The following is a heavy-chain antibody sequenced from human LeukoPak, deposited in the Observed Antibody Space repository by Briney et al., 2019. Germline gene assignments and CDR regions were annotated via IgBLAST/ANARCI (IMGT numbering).Heavy chain of an antibody. V-gene: IGHV4-61*02. D-gene: IGHD6-13*01. CDR1: GGSISSGNYF. Sequence: SETLSLTCTVSGGSISSGNYFWSWIRQPAGKGLEWIGRFYTSGSTNYNPSLKSRVTISVDTSNNQFSLKLSSVTAADTAVYYCATRDSSSWYFDYWGQGTLVTVSS. CDR2: FYTSGST. J-gene: IGHJ4*02. CDR3: ATRDSSSWYFDY.